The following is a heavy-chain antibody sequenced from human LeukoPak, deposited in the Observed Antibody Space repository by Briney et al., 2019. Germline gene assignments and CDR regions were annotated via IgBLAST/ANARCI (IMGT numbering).Heavy chain of an antibody. Sequence: ASVKVSCKASGYTFTGYNIHWVRQAPGQGLEWMGWINPNSGGTNYAQNFQGSITMTRDTSISTAYMELSRLRSDDTAVYYCATTRRYYYDSSGPDAFDLWGQGTMVTVSS. D-gene: IGHD3-22*01. CDR1: GYTFTGYN. CDR3: ATTRRYYYDSSGPDAFDL. V-gene: IGHV1-2*02. CDR2: INPNSGGT. J-gene: IGHJ3*01.